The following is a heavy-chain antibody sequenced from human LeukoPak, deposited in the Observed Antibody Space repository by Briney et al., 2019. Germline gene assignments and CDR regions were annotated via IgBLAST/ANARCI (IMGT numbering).Heavy chain of an antibody. CDR2: ISAYNGNT. CDR1: GGTFSSYA. D-gene: IGHD3-10*01. V-gene: IGHV1-18*01. J-gene: IGHJ4*02. CDR3: ARAQYYYGSGSYSPLGY. Sequence: ASVKVSCKASGGTFSSYAISWVRQAPGQGLEWMGWISAYNGNTNYAQKLQGRVTMTTDTSTSTAYMELRSLRSDDTAVYYCARAQYYYGSGSYSPLGYWGQGTLVTVSS.